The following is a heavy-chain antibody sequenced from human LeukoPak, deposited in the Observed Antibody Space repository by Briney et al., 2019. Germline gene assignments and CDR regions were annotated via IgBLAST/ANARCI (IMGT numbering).Heavy chain of an antibody. D-gene: IGHD3-9*01. Sequence: PSETLSLTCTVSGGSISSGDYYWSWIRQPPGKGLEWIGYIYYSGSTNYNPSLKSRVTISVDTSKNQFSLKLSSVTAADTAVYYCARHSPPGYDILTGNYYYYGMDVWGQGTTVTVSS. V-gene: IGHV4-61*08. CDR1: GGSISSGDYY. CDR3: ARHSPPGYDILTGNYYYYGMDV. J-gene: IGHJ6*02. CDR2: IYYSGST.